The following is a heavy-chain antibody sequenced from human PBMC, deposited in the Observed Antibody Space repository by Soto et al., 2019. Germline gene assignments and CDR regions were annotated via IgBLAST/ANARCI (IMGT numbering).Heavy chain of an antibody. V-gene: IGHV3-9*01. CDR3: PKDRSGHYGLFWFAP. CDR1: GFTFDDYA. D-gene: IGHD4-17*01. Sequence: EVQLVESGGGLVQPGRSLRLSCAASGFTFDDYAMHWVRQAPGKGLEWVSGISWNSGSIGYADSVKGRFTISRDNAKNSLYQKINSRRAGDRALYYGPKDRSGHYGLFWFAPWGQGPLV. J-gene: IGHJ5*02. CDR2: ISWNSGSI.